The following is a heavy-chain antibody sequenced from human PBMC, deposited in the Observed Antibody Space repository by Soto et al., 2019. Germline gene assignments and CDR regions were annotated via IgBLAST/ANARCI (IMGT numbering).Heavy chain of an antibody. J-gene: IGHJ4*02. V-gene: IGHV1-18*01. Sequence: ASVKVSCKTSGYTFGNYIITWVRQAPGQGLEWLGWISAHNSNTVYAQHLQGRVSMTTDTSTSTAYMELRSLRSDDTAVYYCARHDPQWLPTASEYWGQGTLVTVSS. D-gene: IGHD6-19*01. CDR1: GYTFGNYI. CDR3: ARHDPQWLPTASEY. CDR2: ISAHNSNT.